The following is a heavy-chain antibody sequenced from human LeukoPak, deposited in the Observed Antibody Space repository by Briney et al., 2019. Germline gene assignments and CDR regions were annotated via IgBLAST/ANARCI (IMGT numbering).Heavy chain of an antibody. CDR2: ISGSGDTT. CDR1: GFTFSNYA. Sequence: GGSLRLSCAASGFTFSNYAMSWVRQAPGGGLEWVSAISGSGDTTFHADSVKGRFATSRDNSKNTLSLQMSGLRVEDSAVYFCAKDTSAWWYHRAYMNVWGTGTTVTVSS. D-gene: IGHD2-15*01. V-gene: IGHV3-23*01. J-gene: IGHJ6*03. CDR3: AKDTSAWWYHRAYMNV.